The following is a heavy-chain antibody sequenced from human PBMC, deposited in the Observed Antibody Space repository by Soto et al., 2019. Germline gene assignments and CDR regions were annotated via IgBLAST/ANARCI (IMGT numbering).Heavy chain of an antibody. CDR1: GFTFSSYA. CDR3: AALPTITIFGVVTQPHDAFDI. D-gene: IGHD3-3*01. J-gene: IGHJ3*02. CDR2: ISYDGSNK. V-gene: IGHV3-30-3*01. Sequence: PGGSLRLSCAASGFTFSSYAMHWVRQAPGKGLEWVAVISYDGSNKYYADSVKGRFTISRDNSKNTLYLQMNSLRAGDTAVYYCAALPTITIFGVVTQPHDAFDIWGQGTMVTVSS.